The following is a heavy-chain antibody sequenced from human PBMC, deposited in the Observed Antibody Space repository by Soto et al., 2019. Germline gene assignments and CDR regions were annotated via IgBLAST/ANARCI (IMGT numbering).Heavy chain of an antibody. CDR2: ISYSGST. CDR3: ARDVPMIVGLNYYYYGMDV. CDR1: GGSISSYY. D-gene: IGHD3-22*01. J-gene: IGHJ6*02. V-gene: IGHV4-59*01. Sequence: QVQLQESGPGLVKPSETLSLTCPVSGGSISSYYWSWILQPPGKGLEWIGYISYSGSTNYNPSLKSRVTISVDTSKNQFSLKLSSVTAADTAVYYCARDVPMIVGLNYYYYGMDVWGPGTTVTVSS.